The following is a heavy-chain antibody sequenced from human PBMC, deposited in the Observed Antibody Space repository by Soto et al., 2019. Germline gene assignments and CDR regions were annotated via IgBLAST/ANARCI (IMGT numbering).Heavy chain of an antibody. D-gene: IGHD3-9*01. CDR1: GDSLSSGGHY. CDR2: IYDSVNT. CDR3: ARVDQRGYFAILTDF. V-gene: IGHV4-31*03. J-gene: IGHJ4*02. Sequence: LSLTCTVSGDSLSSGGHYWSWIRQHPGKGLEWIGHIYDSVNTYYSPSLRSRVTISADMSKNQFSLNLGSVTAADTAVYYCARVDQRGYFAILTDFWGQGTLVTVFS.